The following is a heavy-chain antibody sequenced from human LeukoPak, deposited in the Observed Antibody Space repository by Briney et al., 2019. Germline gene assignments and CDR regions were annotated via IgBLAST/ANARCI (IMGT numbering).Heavy chain of an antibody. D-gene: IGHD6-13*01. CDR3: ARDAPYSSSCLDY. J-gene: IGHJ4*02. V-gene: IGHV3-21*01. CDR2: ISSSSSYI. Sequence: PGRSLRLSCAASGFTFSSYSMNWVRQAPGKGLEWVSSISSSSSYIYYADSVKGRFTISRDNAKNSLYLQMNSLRAEDTAVYYCARDAPYSSSCLDYWGQGTLVTVSS. CDR1: GFTFSSYS.